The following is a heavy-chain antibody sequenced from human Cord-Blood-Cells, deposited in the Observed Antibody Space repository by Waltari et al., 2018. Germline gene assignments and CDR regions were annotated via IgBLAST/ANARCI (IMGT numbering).Heavy chain of an antibody. V-gene: IGHV4-39*01. CDR3: ARHPPPYYDSSGYDY. CDR1: GGSISSTSYY. Sequence: QLQLQESGPGLVKPSETLSLTCTVFGGSISSTSYYWGWIRQPPGKGLEWIGSIYYSGSTYYNPSLKSRVTISVDTSKNQFSLKLSSVTAADTAVYYCARHPPPYYDSSGYDYWGQGTLVTVSS. CDR2: IYYSGST. J-gene: IGHJ4*02. D-gene: IGHD3-22*01.